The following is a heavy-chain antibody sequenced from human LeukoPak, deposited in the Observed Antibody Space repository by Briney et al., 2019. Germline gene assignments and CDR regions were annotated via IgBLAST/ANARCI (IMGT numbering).Heavy chain of an antibody. CDR3: ARVDVVPAARAYYYYGMDV. J-gene: IGHJ6*02. CDR1: GYTFTSYY. CDR2: INPSGGST. D-gene: IGHD2-2*01. Sequence: ASVKVSCKASGYTFTSYYMHWVRQAPGQGLEWMGIINPSGGSTSYTQKFQGRVTMTRDTSTSTVYMELSSLRSEDTAVYYCARVDVVPAARAYYYYGMDVWGQGTTVTVSS. V-gene: IGHV1-46*01.